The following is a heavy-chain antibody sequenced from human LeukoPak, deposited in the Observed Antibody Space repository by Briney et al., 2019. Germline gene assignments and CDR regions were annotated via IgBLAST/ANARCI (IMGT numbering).Heavy chain of an antibody. J-gene: IGHJ5*02. CDR3: ARMPTQAHSSSWYAWFDP. CDR2: IFYSGGT. V-gene: IGHV4-39*07. CDR1: GASMSSSSHY. D-gene: IGHD6-13*01. Sequence: SETLSLTCTVAGASMSSSSHYWGWIRQPPGKGLEWIGTIFYSGGTHYNPSLNSLVTLSVDTSKNQFSLKLDSVTAADTAVYYCARMPTQAHSSSWYAWFDPWGQGTLVTVSS.